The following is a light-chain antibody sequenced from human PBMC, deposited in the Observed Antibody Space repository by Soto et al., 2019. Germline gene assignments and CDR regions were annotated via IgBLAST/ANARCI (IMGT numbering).Light chain of an antibody. J-gene: IGLJ1*01. CDR2: GNN. CDR1: SSNLGAPYD. Sequence: QSVLTQPPSVSGAPGQTVIISCSGSSSNLGAPYDVNWFRQLLGTVPRLLIYGNNNRPSGVPDRFSGSKSGTSASLAITGLQAEDEADYYCQSYDSSLSGYVFGTGTKLTVL. CDR3: QSYDSSLSGYV. V-gene: IGLV1-40*01.